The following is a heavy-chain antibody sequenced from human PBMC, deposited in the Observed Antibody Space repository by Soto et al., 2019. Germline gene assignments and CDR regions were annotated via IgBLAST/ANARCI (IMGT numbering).Heavy chain of an antibody. CDR1: GGSISSGGYY. J-gene: IGHJ5*02. V-gene: IGHV4-31*03. CDR3: ARVQPAAMVGRWFDP. CDR2: IYYSGST. D-gene: IGHD2-2*01. Sequence: SETLSLTCTVSGGSISSGGYYWSWIRQHPGKGLEWIGYIYYSGSTYYNPSLKSRVTISVDTSKNRFSLKLSSVTAADTAVYYCARVQPAAMVGRWFDPWGQGTLVSVTS.